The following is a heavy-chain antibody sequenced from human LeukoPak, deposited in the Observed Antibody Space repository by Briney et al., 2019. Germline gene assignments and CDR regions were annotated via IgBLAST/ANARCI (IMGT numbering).Heavy chain of an antibody. J-gene: IGHJ2*01. V-gene: IGHV3-33*06. CDR3: AKVSSSSRGDWYFDL. CDR2: VWYDGSNK. CDR1: GFTFSSYG. Sequence: PGRSLRLSCAASGFTFSSYGMHWVRQAPGKGLERVAVVWYDGSNKYYADSVKGRFTISRDNSKNALYLQMNSLRAEDTAVYYCAKVSSSSRGDWYFDLWGRGTLVTVSS. D-gene: IGHD6-6*01.